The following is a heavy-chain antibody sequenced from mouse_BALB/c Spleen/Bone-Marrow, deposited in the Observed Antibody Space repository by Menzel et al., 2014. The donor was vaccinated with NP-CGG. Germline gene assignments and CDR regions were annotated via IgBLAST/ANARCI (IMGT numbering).Heavy chain of an antibody. CDR1: GYTFTDYY. D-gene: IGHD1-2*01. CDR3: SRNPFTTAIAWFAY. V-gene: IGHV1-19*01. J-gene: IGHJ3*01. CDR2: VNPYNGGT. Sequence: EVQLQQSGPELVKPGASMKTSCKASGYTFTDYYMDWVKQSHGEGFEWIGRVNPYNGGTSYNQKFKGKATLTVDKSSSTAYMELNSLTSEDSAVYYCSRNPFTTAIAWFAYWGQGTLVTVSA.